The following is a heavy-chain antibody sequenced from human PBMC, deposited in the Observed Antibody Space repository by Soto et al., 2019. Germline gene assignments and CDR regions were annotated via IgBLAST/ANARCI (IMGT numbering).Heavy chain of an antibody. Sequence: VKVSCKASGYTFTSYAMHWVRQAPGQRLEWMGWINAGNGNTKYSQKFQGRVTITRDTSASTAYMELSSLRSEDTAVYYCARGLGYSSGWYRYYGMDVWGQGTTVTVSS. CDR2: INAGNGNT. D-gene: IGHD6-19*01. V-gene: IGHV1-3*01. CDR1: GYTFTSYA. J-gene: IGHJ6*02. CDR3: ARGLGYSSGWYRYYGMDV.